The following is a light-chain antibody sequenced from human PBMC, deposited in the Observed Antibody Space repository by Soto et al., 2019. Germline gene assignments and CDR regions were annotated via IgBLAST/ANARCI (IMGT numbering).Light chain of an antibody. V-gene: IGKV1-39*01. J-gene: IGKJ1*01. CDR2: AAS. CDR3: QQSYSTPPT. Sequence: DIQWTQSPASLSVSVGDRVTITCRASQSISSYLNWYQQKPGKAPKLLIYAASSLQSGVPSRFSGSGSGTDFTLTISSLQPQDFATYYCQQSYSTPPTFGQGTKVAIK. CDR1: QSISSY.